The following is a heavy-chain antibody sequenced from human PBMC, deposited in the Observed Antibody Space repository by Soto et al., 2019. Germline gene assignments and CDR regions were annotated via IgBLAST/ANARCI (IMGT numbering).Heavy chain of an antibody. D-gene: IGHD3-3*01. J-gene: IGHJ6*02. CDR1: GGSFSGYY. CDR2: INHSGST. V-gene: IGHV4-34*01. CDR3: ASLRITIFGVVRIGMDV. Sequence: SETLSLTCAVYGGSFSGYYWSWIRQPPGKGLEWIGEINHSGSTNYNPSLKSRVTISVDTSKNQFSLKLSSVTAADTDVYYCASLRITIFGVVRIGMDVWGQGNTVTVSS.